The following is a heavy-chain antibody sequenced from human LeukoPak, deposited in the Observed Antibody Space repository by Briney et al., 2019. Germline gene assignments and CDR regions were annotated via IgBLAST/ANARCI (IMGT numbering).Heavy chain of an antibody. CDR1: SGSISSYY. D-gene: IGHD1-14*01. Sequence: SETLSLTCTVSSGSISSYYWSWIRQPPGKGLEWIGYIYYSGNTNYNPSLKSRVTISVDTSKNQFSLNLSSVTAADTAVYYCARAPGGNPTTHYFDYWGQGTLVTVSS. J-gene: IGHJ4*02. V-gene: IGHV4-59*01. CDR3: ARAPGGNPTTHYFDY. CDR2: IYYSGNT.